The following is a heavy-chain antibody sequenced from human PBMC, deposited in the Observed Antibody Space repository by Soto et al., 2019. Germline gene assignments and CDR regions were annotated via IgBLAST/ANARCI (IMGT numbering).Heavy chain of an antibody. J-gene: IGHJ4*02. CDR2: ISAYNGNT. V-gene: IGHV1-18*01. D-gene: IGHD6-25*01. Sequence: QVQLMQSGAEVKKPGASVKVSCKASGYTFNSYGISWVRQAPRQGLEWMGWISAYNGNTKHAQKLQGRVTMTTDTSTSTAYMELRSLRSDDTAVYYCARSIASAVDFDYWGQGTLVTVSS. CDR3: ARSIASAVDFDY. CDR1: GYTFNSYG.